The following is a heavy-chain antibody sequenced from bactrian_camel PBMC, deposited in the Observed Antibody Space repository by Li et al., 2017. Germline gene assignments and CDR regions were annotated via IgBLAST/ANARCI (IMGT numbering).Heavy chain of an antibody. D-gene: IGHD5*01. CDR1: EYMYINYC. Sequence: HVQLVESGGGSVQAGESLRLSCTADEYMYINYCLGWFRQAPGKEREVVAQIFGGGGTPNYADSVKGRFAMTRDSAKNMVYLQMNGLEPEDTAKYYCAARFQGGFGYGCLCTDVPADFPYWGQGTQVTVS. CDR3: AARFQGGFGYGCLCTDVPADFPY. CDR2: IFGGGGTP. J-gene: IGHJ6*01. V-gene: IGHV3-3*01.